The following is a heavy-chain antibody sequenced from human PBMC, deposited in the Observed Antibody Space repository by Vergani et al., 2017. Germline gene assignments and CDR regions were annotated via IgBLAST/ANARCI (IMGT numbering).Heavy chain of an antibody. CDR2: IYYSGST. CDR1: VGSISSSSYY. Sequence: QLQLQESGPGLVKPSETLSLTCTVSVGSISSSSYYWGWIRQPPGKGLEWIGSIYYSGSTYYNPSLKSRVTISVDTSKNQFSLKLSSVTAADTAVYYCARVDYCDSSGYYYYFDYWGQGTLVTVSS. CDR3: ARVDYCDSSGYYYYFDY. D-gene: IGHD3-22*01. J-gene: IGHJ4*02. V-gene: IGHV4-39*07.